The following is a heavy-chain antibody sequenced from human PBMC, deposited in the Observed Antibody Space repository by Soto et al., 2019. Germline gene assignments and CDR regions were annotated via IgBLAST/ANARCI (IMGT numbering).Heavy chain of an antibody. J-gene: IGHJ5*01. CDR2: IYKSATT. CDR1: GDSISTVDYF. Sequence: SETLSLTCSVSGDSISTVDYFWAWIRQPPGQALEYIGYIYKSATTYYNPSFESRVAISLDTSKSQFSLNVTSVTAADTAVYFCARGRYCLTGRCFPNWLDSWGKGTRVTVS. D-gene: IGHD2-15*01. V-gene: IGHV4-30-4*01. CDR3: ARGRYCLTGRCFPNWLDS.